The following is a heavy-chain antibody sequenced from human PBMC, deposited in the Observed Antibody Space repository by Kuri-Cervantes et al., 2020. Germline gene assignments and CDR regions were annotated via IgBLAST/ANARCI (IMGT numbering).Heavy chain of an antibody. D-gene: IGHD4-17*01. CDR1: GFTFGDYA. Sequence: GGSLRLSCTASGFTFGDYAMSWVRQAPGKGLEWVANIKQDGSEKYYVDSVKGRFTISRDNAKNSLYLQMNSLRAEDTAVYYCAREDYGDSLFDYWGQGTLVTVSS. CDR2: IKQDGSEK. V-gene: IGHV3-7*01. CDR3: AREDYGDSLFDY. J-gene: IGHJ4*02.